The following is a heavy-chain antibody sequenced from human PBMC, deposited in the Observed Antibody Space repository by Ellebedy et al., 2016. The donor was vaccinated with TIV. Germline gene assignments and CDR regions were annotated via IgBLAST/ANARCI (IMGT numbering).Heavy chain of an antibody. CDR3: ARERYSDSDSWVRSFDY. J-gene: IGHJ4*02. CDR1: GFIFSTYN. V-gene: IGHV3-21*01. Sequence: GESLKISCAASGFIFSTYNMNWVRQAPGKGLEWVSSISSGGSNIHYADSVMGRFTISRDNAKNALYLQMDSLRDEDTAVYYCARERYSDSDSWVRSFDYWGQGTLVSVSS. CDR2: ISSGGSNI. D-gene: IGHD5-12*01.